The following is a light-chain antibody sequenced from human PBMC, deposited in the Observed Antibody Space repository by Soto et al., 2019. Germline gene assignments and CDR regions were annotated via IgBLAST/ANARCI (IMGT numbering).Light chain of an antibody. CDR2: AAS. Sequence: DIQMTQSPSSVPASVGDRVSITCRASQGVSSYLAWYQQKPGKAPELLIYAASNLRSGVPSRFSGSGSGTDFTLTISSLQPEDFATYYCQQADSFPRTLGQGTKVDIK. CDR1: QGVSSY. V-gene: IGKV1-12*01. J-gene: IGKJ1*01. CDR3: QQADSFPRT.